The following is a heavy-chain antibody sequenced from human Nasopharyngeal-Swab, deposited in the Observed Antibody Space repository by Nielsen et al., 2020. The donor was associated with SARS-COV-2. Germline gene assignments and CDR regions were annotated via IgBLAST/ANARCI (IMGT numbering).Heavy chain of an antibody. D-gene: IGHD3/OR15-3a*01. CDR3: AGVDSMVY. CDR2: VNDVGIA. V-gene: IGHV3-53*01. J-gene: IGHJ4*02. CDR1: GFTVSGSY. Sequence: GESLKISCAASGFTVSGSYMNWVRQAPGKGLEWVSGVNDVGIAFYAASVKGRFTVSRDDSENTLYLQMNSLGAGDTAVYYCAGVDSMVYWGQGTLVAVSS.